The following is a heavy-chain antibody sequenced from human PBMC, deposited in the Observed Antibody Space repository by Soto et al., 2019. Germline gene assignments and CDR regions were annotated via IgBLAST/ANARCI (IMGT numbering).Heavy chain of an antibody. Sequence: SVKVSCKASGGTFSSYAISWVRQAPGRGLEWMGGIIPIFGTANYAQKFQGRVTITADESTSTAYMELSSLRPEDTAVYYCARGRIVGAIHSDAFYIWGQGTMVTVSS. J-gene: IGHJ3*02. CDR3: ARGRIVGAIHSDAFYI. CDR1: GGTFSSYA. V-gene: IGHV1-69*13. CDR2: IIPIFGTA. D-gene: IGHD1-26*01.